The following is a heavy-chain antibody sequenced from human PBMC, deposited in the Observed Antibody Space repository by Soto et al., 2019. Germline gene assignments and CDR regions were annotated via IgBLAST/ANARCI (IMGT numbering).Heavy chain of an antibody. J-gene: IGHJ6*02. CDR3: ARDPRGLVGYYYYGMDV. V-gene: IGHV4-39*07. CDR1: GGSISSSSYY. CDR2: IYYSGST. Sequence: PSETLSLTCTVSGGSISSSSYYWGWIRQPPGKGLEWIGSIYYSGSTYYNPSLKSRVTISVDTSKNQFSLKLSSVTAADTAVYYCARDPRGLVGYYYYGMDVWGQGTTVTVSS. D-gene: IGHD3-9*01.